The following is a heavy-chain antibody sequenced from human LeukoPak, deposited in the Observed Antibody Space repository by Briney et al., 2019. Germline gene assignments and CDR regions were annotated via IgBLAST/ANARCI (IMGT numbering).Heavy chain of an antibody. D-gene: IGHD3-22*01. Sequence: GASVKVSCKASGYTFTSYGISWVRQAPGQGLEWMVWISAYNGNTNYAQKLQGRVTMTTDTSTSTAYMELRSLRSDDTAVYYCAREDYDSSGYYWGYWGQGTLVTVSS. CDR1: GYTFTSYG. CDR2: ISAYNGNT. CDR3: AREDYDSSGYYWGY. V-gene: IGHV1-18*01. J-gene: IGHJ4*02.